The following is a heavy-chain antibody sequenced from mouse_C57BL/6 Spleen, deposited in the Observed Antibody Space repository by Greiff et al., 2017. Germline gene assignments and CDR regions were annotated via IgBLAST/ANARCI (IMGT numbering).Heavy chain of an antibody. CDR3: ARSIYYYPYYYAMGG. CDR1: GFTFSDYG. CDR2: ISSGSSTI. Sequence: EVKLVESGGGLVKPGGSLKLSCAASGFTFSDYGMHWVRQAPEKGLEWVAYISSGSSTIYYADTVKGRFTISRDNAKNTLFLQMTSLRSEDTAMYYCARSIYYYPYYYAMGGWGQGASVTVSS. J-gene: IGHJ4*01. D-gene: IGHD1-1*01. V-gene: IGHV5-17*01.